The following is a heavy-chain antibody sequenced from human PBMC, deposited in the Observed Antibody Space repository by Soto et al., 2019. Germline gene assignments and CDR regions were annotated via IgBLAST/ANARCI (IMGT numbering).Heavy chain of an antibody. Sequence: EVQLLESGGGLVQPGGSLRLSCAASGFSFSTFEMSWVRQAPGRGLGRVSFISDDSSRTYYADAVKGRFTISRDNSKYTLYLQMNSLTAEDTAVYACVKGGWLDFWGQGTLVTVSS. V-gene: IGHV3-23*01. CDR1: GFSFSTFE. CDR2: ISDDSSRT. CDR3: VKGGWLDF. D-gene: IGHD3-16*01. J-gene: IGHJ5*01.